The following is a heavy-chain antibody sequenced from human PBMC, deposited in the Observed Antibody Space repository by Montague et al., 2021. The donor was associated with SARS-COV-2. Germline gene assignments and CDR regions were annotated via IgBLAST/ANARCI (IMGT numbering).Heavy chain of an antibody. CDR2: IYYSGST. J-gene: IGHJ3*02. CDR1: GGSISSSSYY. V-gene: IGHV4-39*01. D-gene: IGHD3-22*01. Sequence: SETLSLTCTVSGGSISSSSYYWGWIRQPPGKGLEFIGSIYYSGSTYYTPSLNSRVTISVDTSKNQFSLKLSSVTAPDTAVYYCAKFPTSYYYDSKVAPATHDAFDIWGQGTMVTVSS. CDR3: AKFPTSYYYDSKVAPATHDAFDI.